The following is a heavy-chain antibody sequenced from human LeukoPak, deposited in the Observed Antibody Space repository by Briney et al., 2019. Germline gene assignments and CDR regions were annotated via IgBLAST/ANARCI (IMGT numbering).Heavy chain of an antibody. D-gene: IGHD2-15*01. Sequence: PGRSLRLSCAASGFTFSSYAMHWVRQAPGKGLEWVAVISYDGSNKYYADSVKGRFTISRDSSKNTLYLQMNSLRAEDTAVYYCARGSIVVVVAAGLASGMDVWGQGTTVTVSS. CDR2: ISYDGSNK. CDR1: GFTFSSYA. CDR3: ARGSIVVVVAAGLASGMDV. J-gene: IGHJ6*02. V-gene: IGHV3-30-3*01.